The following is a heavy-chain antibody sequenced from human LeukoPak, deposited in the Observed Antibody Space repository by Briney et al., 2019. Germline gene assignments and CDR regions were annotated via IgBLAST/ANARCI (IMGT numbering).Heavy chain of an antibody. CDR3: AKWGDFDVLTGYYVPDF. CDR1: GFTFNSYS. D-gene: IGHD3-9*01. Sequence: PGRSLRLSCAASGFTFNSYSMYWVRQAPGKGLEWVSAITGSGGNTYYADSVKGRFTISRDNSKNTLYLQMNSLRDEDTAVYYCAKWGDFDVLTGYYVPDFWGQGTLVTVSS. V-gene: IGHV3-23*01. CDR2: ITGSGGNT. J-gene: IGHJ4*02.